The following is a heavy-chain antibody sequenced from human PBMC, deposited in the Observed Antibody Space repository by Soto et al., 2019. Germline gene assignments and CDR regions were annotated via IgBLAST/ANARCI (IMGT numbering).Heavy chain of an antibody. CDR1: GDSVTSHY. D-gene: IGHD3-16*01. Sequence: SETLSLTCSFSGDSVTSHYWSWIRQAPGKGLEWIGYAYYRGGTRYNPSLKSRLTISVDTSKNQFSLSLSSVTPTDTAVYYCARDLGQGNTPAHNYFDFWGQGSLVPVSS. V-gene: IGHV4-59*02. CDR2: AYYRGGT. CDR3: ARDLGQGNTPAHNYFDF. J-gene: IGHJ4*02.